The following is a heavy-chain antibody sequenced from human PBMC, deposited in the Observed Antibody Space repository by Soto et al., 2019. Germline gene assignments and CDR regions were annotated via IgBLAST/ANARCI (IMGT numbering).Heavy chain of an antibody. Sequence: QVQLVQSGAEVKKPGSSVKVSCTASGGTFNRYTINWVRQAPGQGLEWVGRVNPIVGMSNSAQKFQGRVTITADKSTCKAYMDLTSLKSEDTAVYYCATSYGSGSAHFDYWGQGTLVTVSS. V-gene: IGHV1-69*02. CDR3: ATSYGSGSAHFDY. J-gene: IGHJ4*02. D-gene: IGHD3-10*01. CDR2: VNPIVGMS. CDR1: GGTFNRYT.